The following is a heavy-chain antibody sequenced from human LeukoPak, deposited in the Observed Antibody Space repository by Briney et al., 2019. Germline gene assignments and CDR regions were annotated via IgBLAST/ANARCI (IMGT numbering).Heavy chain of an antibody. CDR1: GGSFSGYY. J-gene: IGHJ4*02. Sequence: SETLSLTCAVYGGSFSGYYWSWIRQPPGKGLEWIGEINHSGSTNYNPSFKSRVTVSVDTSKNQFFLNLSSVTAADTAVYYCSRTTGDSAIIAAHWGQGTLVTVSS. V-gene: IGHV4-34*01. CDR3: SRTTGDSAIIAAH. CDR2: INHSGST. D-gene: IGHD3-16*01.